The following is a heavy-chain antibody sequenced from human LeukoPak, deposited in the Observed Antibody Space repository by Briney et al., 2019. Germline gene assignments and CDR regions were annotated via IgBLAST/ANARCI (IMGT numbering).Heavy chain of an antibody. CDR1: GFTFSSYA. CDR3: ARSRYCSGGSCYSAAYYYYYMDV. V-gene: IGHV3-23*01. J-gene: IGHJ6*03. Sequence: GGSLRLSCAASGFTFSSYAMSWDRQAPGKGLEWVSAISGSGGSTYYADSVKGRFTISRDNSKNTLYLQMNSLRAEDTAVYYCARSRYCSGGSCYSAAYYYYYMDVWGKGTTVTVSS. D-gene: IGHD2-15*01. CDR2: ISGSGGST.